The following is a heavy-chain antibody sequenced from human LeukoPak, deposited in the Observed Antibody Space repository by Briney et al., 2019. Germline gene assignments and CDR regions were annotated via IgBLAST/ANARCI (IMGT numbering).Heavy chain of an antibody. J-gene: IGHJ3*02. D-gene: IGHD1-26*01. Sequence: GGSLRLSCAASGFTFSSYWMNWVRQAPGKGLEWVANIKQDGSEKYYVDSVKGRFTISRDNAKNSLYLQMNSLRAEDTAVYYCATRGFVGATELDAFDIWGQGTMVTVSS. V-gene: IGHV3-7*01. CDR1: GFTFSSYW. CDR2: IKQDGSEK. CDR3: ATRGFVGATELDAFDI.